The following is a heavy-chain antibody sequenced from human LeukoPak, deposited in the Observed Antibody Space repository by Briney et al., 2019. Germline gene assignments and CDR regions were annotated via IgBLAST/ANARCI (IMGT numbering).Heavy chain of an antibody. Sequence: GGSLRLSCAASGFTFRSSWMHWVRQPPGKGLVWVSRINSDGSSTSYADSVKGRFTISRDNAKDTLYLQVNSLRAEDTAVYYCAVGSYYFDDWGQGTLVTVSS. V-gene: IGHV3-74*01. CDR1: GFTFRSSW. CDR2: INSDGSST. D-gene: IGHD3-10*01. J-gene: IGHJ4*02. CDR3: AVGSYYFDD.